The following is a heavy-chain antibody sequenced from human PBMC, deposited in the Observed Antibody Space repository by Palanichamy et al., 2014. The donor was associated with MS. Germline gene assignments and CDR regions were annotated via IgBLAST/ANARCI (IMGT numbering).Heavy chain of an antibody. D-gene: IGHD1-14*01. CDR3: AREPLVRGLTTSPGY. V-gene: IGHV3-33*05. J-gene: IGHJ4*02. Sequence: QVQLVESGGGVVRPGTSLRLSCAASGFPFSSYGLHWVHQAPGKGLEWVALISYDGSEKYYGDSVKGRFTVSRDNSNNTVSLQMNTLRAEDTALYYCAREPLVRGLTTSPGYWGQGILVTVSS. CDR1: GFPFSSYG. CDR2: ISYDGSEK.